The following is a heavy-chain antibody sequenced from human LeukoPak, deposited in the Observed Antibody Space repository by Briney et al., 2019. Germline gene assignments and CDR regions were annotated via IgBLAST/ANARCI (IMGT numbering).Heavy chain of an antibody. CDR2: IYYSGST. D-gene: IGHD6-6*01. CDR1: GGSISSHY. J-gene: IGHJ4*02. V-gene: IGHV4-59*11. Sequence: SETLSLTCTVSGGSISSHYWSWIRQPPGKGLEWIGYIYYSGSTNYNPSLKSRVTISVDTSKNQFSLKLSSVTAADTAVYYCARVRSSIAARRGFFDYWGQGTLVTVSS. CDR3: ARVRSSIAARRGFFDY.